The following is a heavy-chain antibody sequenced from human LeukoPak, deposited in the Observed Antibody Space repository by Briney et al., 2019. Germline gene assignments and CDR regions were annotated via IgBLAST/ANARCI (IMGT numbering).Heavy chain of an antibody. D-gene: IGHD6-13*01. Sequence: GGSLRLSCSASGFTFSSYAMHWVRQAPGKGLEYVSAISSNGGSTYYADSVKGRFIISRDNSKNTLYLQMSSLRAEDTAVYYCVKPYSSSWFAEDYWGQGTLVTVSS. V-gene: IGHV3-64D*06. CDR1: GFTFSSYA. J-gene: IGHJ4*02. CDR3: VKPYSSSWFAEDY. CDR2: ISSNGGST.